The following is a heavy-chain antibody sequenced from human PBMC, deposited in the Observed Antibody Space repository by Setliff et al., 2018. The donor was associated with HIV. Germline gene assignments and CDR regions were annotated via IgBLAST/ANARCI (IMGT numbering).Heavy chain of an antibody. CDR1: GFTFSDYY. V-gene: IGHV1-2*02. CDR3: ARDRAYCSSGSCYRPLVYYFYYMDV. Sequence: GASVKVSCNASGFTFSDYYMHWVRQAPGQGLEWMGWVRPYNADKNYAQKFQGRVTMTSDTSISTAYLELSGLTSDDTAIYYCARDRAYCSSGSCYRPLVYYFYYMDVWGTGTTVTVSS. J-gene: IGHJ6*03. D-gene: IGHD2-15*01. CDR2: VRPYNADK.